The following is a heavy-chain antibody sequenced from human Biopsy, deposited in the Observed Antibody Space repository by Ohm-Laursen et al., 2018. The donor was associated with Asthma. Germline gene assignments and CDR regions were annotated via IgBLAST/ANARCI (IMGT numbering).Heavy chain of an antibody. D-gene: IGHD6-13*01. CDR3: ARGYSTSWYFGY. V-gene: IGHV3-11*01. Sequence: SLRLSCAASGFTFRDYYMTWIRQAPGKGLEWVAYISSRGSNIFYADSVKGRFTISRDNAKKSLFLEMNSLTVEDTAVYFCARGYSTSWYFGYWGQGTTVTVSS. CDR2: ISSRGSNI. J-gene: IGHJ6*02. CDR1: GFTFRDYY.